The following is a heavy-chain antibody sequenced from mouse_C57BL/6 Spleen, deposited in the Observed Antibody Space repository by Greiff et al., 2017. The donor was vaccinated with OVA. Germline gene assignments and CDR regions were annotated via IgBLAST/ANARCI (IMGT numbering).Heavy chain of an antibody. V-gene: IGHV5-6*02. CDR3: ARGGETGPFDY. CDR2: ISSGGSYT. J-gene: IGHJ2*01. Sequence: DVKLVESGGDLVKPGGSLKLSCAASGFTFSSYGMSWVRQTPDKRLEWVATISSGGSYTYYPDSVKGRFTISRDNAKNTLYLQMSSLKSEDTAMYYCARGGETGPFDYWGQGTTLTVSS. CDR1: GFTFSSYG. D-gene: IGHD4-1*01.